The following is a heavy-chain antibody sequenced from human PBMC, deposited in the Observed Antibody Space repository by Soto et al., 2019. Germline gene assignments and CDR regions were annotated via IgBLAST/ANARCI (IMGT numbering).Heavy chain of an antibody. CDR1: GGTFSSYA. CDR3: ARVRRHVETAMVISLGYGMDV. V-gene: IGHV1-69*13. CDR2: IIPIFGTA. D-gene: IGHD5-18*01. Sequence: GASVKVSCKASGGTFSSYAISWVRQAPGQGLEWMGGIIPIFGTANYAQKFQGRVTITADESTSTAYMELSSLRSEDTAVYYCARVRRHVETAMVISLGYGMDVWGQGTSVTVSS. J-gene: IGHJ6*02.